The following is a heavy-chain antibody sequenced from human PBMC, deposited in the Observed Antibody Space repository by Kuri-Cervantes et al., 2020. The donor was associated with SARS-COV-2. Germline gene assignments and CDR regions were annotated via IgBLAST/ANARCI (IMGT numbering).Heavy chain of an antibody. V-gene: IGHV3-74*01. CDR2: INPDGSYT. CDR3: VRDGDHWNFDY. D-gene: IGHD1-1*01. J-gene: IGHJ4*02. Sequence: AEPLTLSCAASGFTFSGHWIHWVRQAPGKGLVWVSRINPDGSYTNNADSVKGRFTLSRDNAKNMLFLQMNSLRAEDTAVYYCVRDGDHWNFDYWGQGTLVTVSS. CDR1: GFTFSGHW.